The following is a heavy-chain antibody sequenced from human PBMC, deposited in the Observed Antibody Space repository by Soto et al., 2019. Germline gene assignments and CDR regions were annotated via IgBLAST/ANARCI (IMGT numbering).Heavy chain of an antibody. CDR1: GFTFSSYG. Sequence: PGGSLRLSCAASGFTFSSYGMHWVRQAPGKGLEWVAVIWYDGSNKYYADSVKGRFTISRDNSKNTLYLQMNSLRAEDTAVYYCAREALYCSSTSCYTRVSWFDPWGQGTLATVSS. V-gene: IGHV3-33*01. CDR3: AREALYCSSTSCYTRVSWFDP. D-gene: IGHD2-2*02. J-gene: IGHJ5*02. CDR2: IWYDGSNK.